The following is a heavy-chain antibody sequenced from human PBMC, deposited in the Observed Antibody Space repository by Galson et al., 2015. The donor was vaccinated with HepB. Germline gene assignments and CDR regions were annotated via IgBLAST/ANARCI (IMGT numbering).Heavy chain of an antibody. V-gene: IGHV3-74*01. CDR1: GFTLSNHW. D-gene: IGHD6-13*01. CDR2: TNGDGTTT. Sequence: SLRLSCAASGFTLSNHWMHWVRQVPGKGLVWVARTNGDGTTTYYADSVKGRFTIPRDNAKSTVYLQMSSLRAEDTAFYFCARGGSSNWYGLFDYWGQGTLVTVSS. J-gene: IGHJ4*02. CDR3: ARGGSSNWYGLFDY.